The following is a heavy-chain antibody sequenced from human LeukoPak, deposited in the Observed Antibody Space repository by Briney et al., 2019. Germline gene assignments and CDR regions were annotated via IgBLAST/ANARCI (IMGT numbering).Heavy chain of an antibody. CDR2: IGTAGDT. V-gene: IGHV3-13*01. J-gene: IGHJ4*02. CDR3: ARDRHKYNYDSGGYPPY. Sequence: GGSLRLSCAASGFTFSSYDMHWVRQATGKGLEWVSAIGTAGDTYYPGSVKGRFTISRENAKNSLYLQMNSLRAGDTAVYYCARDRHKYNYDSGGYPPYWGQGTLVTVSS. CDR1: GFTFSSYD. D-gene: IGHD3-22*01.